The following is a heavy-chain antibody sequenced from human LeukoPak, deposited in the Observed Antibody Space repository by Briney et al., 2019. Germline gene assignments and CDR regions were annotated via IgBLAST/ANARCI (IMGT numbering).Heavy chain of an antibody. CDR3: VLRGAVAAADF. V-gene: IGHV3-48*03. D-gene: IGHD6-19*01. CDR2: ISSSGSPI. J-gene: IGHJ4*02. CDR1: GFTFSSYE. Sequence: GGSLRLSCAASGFTFSSYEMNWVRQAPGQGLEWVSYISSSGSPIYYADSVEGRFTISRDNAKNSLYLQMNSLRAEDTAVYYCVLRGAVAAADFWGQGTLVTVSS.